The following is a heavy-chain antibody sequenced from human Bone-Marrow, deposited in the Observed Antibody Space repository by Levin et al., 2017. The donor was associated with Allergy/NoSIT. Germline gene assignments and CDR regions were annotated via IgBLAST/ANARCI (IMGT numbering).Heavy chain of an antibody. CDR3: AKVRYYYDSSGYYFYDVFDY. CDR1: GFTFSSYA. V-gene: IGHV3-23*01. D-gene: IGHD3-22*01. Sequence: GESLKISCAASGFTFSSYAMSWVRQAPGKGLEWVSAISGSGGSTYYADSVKGRFTISRDNSKNTLYLQMNSLRAEDTAVYYCAKVRYYYDSSGYYFYDVFDYWGQGTLVTVSS. J-gene: IGHJ4*02. CDR2: ISGSGGST.